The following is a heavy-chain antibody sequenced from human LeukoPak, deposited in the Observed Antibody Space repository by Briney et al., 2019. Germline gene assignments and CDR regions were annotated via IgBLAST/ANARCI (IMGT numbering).Heavy chain of an antibody. Sequence: PGGSLRLSCAASGFTVRSNYMSWVRQAPGKGLEWVSVIYSGGGTYYADSVKGRFTISRDNSKNTLFLQMNSLRAEDTAVYYCARGVAATPPLFDYWGQGTLVTVSS. CDR1: GFTVRSNY. J-gene: IGHJ4*02. CDR3: ARGVAATPPLFDY. CDR2: IYSGGGT. D-gene: IGHD2-15*01. V-gene: IGHV3-53*01.